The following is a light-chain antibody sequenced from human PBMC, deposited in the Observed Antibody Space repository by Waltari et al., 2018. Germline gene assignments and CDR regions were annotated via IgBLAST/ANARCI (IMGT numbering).Light chain of an antibody. J-gene: IGLJ2*01. CDR2: KDT. V-gene: IGLV3-25*03. Sequence: SFELTQPPSLSVSPGQTARITSSGDALSQQYAHWHQQSPRLDPVLVIYKDTERPAGIPERFSGSSSGTTVTLTISGVQAEDEADYYCQSADSSGSVVFGGGTKLTVL. CDR1: ALSQQY. CDR3: QSADSSGSVV.